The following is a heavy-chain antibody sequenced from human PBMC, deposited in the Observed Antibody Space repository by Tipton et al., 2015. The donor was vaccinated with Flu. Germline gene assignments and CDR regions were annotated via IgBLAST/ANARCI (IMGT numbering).Heavy chain of an antibody. J-gene: IGHJ3*01. D-gene: IGHD6-6*01. Sequence: SLRLSCAASGFTFSTYTFHWVRQAPGKGLEWVAVISYDGSRKYYADSVKGRFSISRDKAKDTLYLQMNSLRADDTALFYCARAQSYSSSSGAFDLWGQGTMVTVSS. CDR3: ARAQSYSSSSGAFDL. CDR1: GFTFSTYT. CDR2: ISYDGSRK. V-gene: IGHV3-30*01.